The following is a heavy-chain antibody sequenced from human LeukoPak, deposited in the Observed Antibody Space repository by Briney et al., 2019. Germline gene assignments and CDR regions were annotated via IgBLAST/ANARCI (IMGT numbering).Heavy chain of an antibody. CDR2: IYYSGST. V-gene: IGHV4-59*08. CDR3: ARGYSSRKIDY. CDR1: GGSISSYY. D-gene: IGHD6-13*01. J-gene: IGHJ4*02. Sequence: SSETLSLTCTVSGGSISSYYWSWIRQPPGKGLEWIGYIYYSGSTNYNPSLKSRVTISVDTSKNQFSLKLSSVTAADTAVYYCARGYSSRKIDYWGQGNLVTVSS.